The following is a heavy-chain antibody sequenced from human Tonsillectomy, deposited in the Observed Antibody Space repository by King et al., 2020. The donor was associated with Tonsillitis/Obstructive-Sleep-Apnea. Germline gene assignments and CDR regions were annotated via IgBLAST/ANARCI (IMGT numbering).Heavy chain of an antibody. J-gene: IGHJ2*01. V-gene: IGHV3-11*05. CDR2: ISSSSSYT. CDR1: GFTFSDYY. CDR3: ARKGGTTVTYWYFDL. Sequence: VQLVESGGGLVKPGGSLRLSCAASGFTFSDYYMSWIRQAPGKGLEWVSYISSSSSYTNYADPVKGRFTISRDNAKNSLYLQMNSLRAEDTAVYYCARKGGTTVTYWYFDLWGRGTLVTVSS. D-gene: IGHD4-17*01.